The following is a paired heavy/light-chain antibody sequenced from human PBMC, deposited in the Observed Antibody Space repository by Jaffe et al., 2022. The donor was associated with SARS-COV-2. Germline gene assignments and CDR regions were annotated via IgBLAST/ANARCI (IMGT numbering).Light chain of an antibody. V-gene: IGKV3-15*01. CDR3: QQYNDWVRT. CDR2: DAS. J-gene: IGKJ1*01. CDR1: QSVSSN. Sequence: EIVMTQSPATLSVSPGERATLSCRASQSVSSNLAWYQQQPGQAPRVLIYDASTRATGIPARFSGSGSGTEFTLTISSLQSEDFAVYYCQQYNDWVRTFGQGTKVEIK.
Heavy chain of an antibody. CDR2: ISSTGSYI. CDR3: SRDLYGSGGHFDY. D-gene: IGHD3-10*01. V-gene: IGHV3-21*01. CDR1: GFTFSSYT. J-gene: IGHJ4*02. Sequence: EVQLVESGGDLVKPGGSLRLSCAASGFTFSSYTINWVRQAPGKGLEWVSRISSTGSYIYYADSVKGRFTVSRDNAKNSLYLQMNSLRAEDTAVYYCSRDLYGSGGHFDYWGQGTLVTVSS.